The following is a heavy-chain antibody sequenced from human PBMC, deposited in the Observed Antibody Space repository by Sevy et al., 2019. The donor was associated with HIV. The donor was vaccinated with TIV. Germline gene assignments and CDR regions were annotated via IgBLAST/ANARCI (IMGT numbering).Heavy chain of an antibody. J-gene: IGHJ4*02. D-gene: IGHD2-2*01. V-gene: IGHV1-18*01. CDR2: ISAYNGNT. Sequence: ASVKVSCKASGYTFTSYGISWVRQAPGQGLEWMGWISAYNGNTNDAQKLQGRVTMTTDTSTSTAYMELRSLRSDDTAVYYCATVEGCSSTSCSGYWGQGTLVTVSS. CDR1: GYTFTSYG. CDR3: ATVEGCSSTSCSGY.